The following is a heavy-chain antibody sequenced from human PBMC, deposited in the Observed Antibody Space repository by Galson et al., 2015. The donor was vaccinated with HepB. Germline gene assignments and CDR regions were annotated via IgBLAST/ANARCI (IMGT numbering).Heavy chain of an antibody. V-gene: IGHV5-51*03. CDR3: ARRWFGEEGWFDP. J-gene: IGHJ5*02. CDR2: IYPGDSDT. D-gene: IGHD3-10*01. CDR1: GYSFTSYW. Sequence: QSGAEVKKPGESLKISCKSSGYSFTSYWIGWWRQMPGKGLEGMGSIYPGDSDTRYSPSFQGQVTISAGKSTSTAYLQWSSLKASDTAMYYCARRWFGEEGWFDPWGQGTLVTVSS.